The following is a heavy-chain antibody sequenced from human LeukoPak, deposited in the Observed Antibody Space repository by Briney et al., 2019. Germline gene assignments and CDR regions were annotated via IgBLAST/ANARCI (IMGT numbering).Heavy chain of an antibody. Sequence: ASVKVSCKASGYTFTSYAMHWVRQAPGQSLEWMGWINAGNGNTKYSQKFQGRVTITRDTSASTAYMELSSLRSEDTAVYYSAREVAAAGVPDWGQGTLVTVSS. V-gene: IGHV1-3*01. CDR2: INAGNGNT. CDR1: GYTFTSYA. D-gene: IGHD6-13*01. CDR3: AREVAAAGVPD. J-gene: IGHJ4*02.